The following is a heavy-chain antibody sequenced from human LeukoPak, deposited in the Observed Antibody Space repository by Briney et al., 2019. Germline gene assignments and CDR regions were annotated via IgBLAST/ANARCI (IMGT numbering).Heavy chain of an antibody. J-gene: IGHJ4*02. CDR3: ARAGWWQLAYFDY. V-gene: IGHV1-3*01. CDR2: INAGNGNT. D-gene: IGHD2-15*01. Sequence: ALVKVSCKASGYTFTSYAMHWVRQAPGQRLEWMGWINAGNGNTKYSQKFQGRVTITRDTSASTAYMELSSLRSEDTAVYYCARAGWWQLAYFDYWGQGTLVTVSS. CDR1: GYTFTSYA.